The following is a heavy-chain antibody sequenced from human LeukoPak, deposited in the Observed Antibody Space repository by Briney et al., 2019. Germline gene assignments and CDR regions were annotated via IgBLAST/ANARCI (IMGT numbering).Heavy chain of an antibody. J-gene: IGHJ4*02. CDR1: GRSISSYY. D-gene: IGHD3-10*01. Sequence: SETLSLTCTVSGRSISSYYWSWIRQPPGKGLEWIGYIYYSGSTNYNPSLKSRVTISVDTSKNQFSLKLSSVTAADTAVYYCARSGGDYGSASYFPTPPDYWGQGTLVTVSS. V-gene: IGHV4-59*08. CDR3: ARSGGDYGSASYFPTPPDY. CDR2: IYYSGST.